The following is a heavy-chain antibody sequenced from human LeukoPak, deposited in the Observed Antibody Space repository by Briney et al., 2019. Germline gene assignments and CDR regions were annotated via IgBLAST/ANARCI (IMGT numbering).Heavy chain of an antibody. CDR3: AKDACSTASCPYRTRFEP. D-gene: IGHD2-2*01. CDR2: ISGNGAGT. V-gene: IGHV3-23*01. J-gene: IGHJ5*02. Sequence: GGSLRLSCAASGFTFSTYAMSWVRQAPGKGLEWVSSISGNGAGTYYADSVKGRFTVSRDNSKNTLSLQMNSLRAEDTAVYHCAKDACSTASCPYRTRFEPWGQGTLVTVSS. CDR1: GFTFSTYA.